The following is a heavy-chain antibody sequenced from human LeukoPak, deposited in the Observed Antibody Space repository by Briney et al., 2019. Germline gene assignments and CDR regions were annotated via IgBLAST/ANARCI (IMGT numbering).Heavy chain of an antibody. CDR1: GFTFSSYW. V-gene: IGHV3-74*01. J-gene: IGHJ4*02. Sequence: PGGSLRLSCAASGFTFSSYWMHWVRQAPGKGLVWVSRINSDGSSTSYADSVKGRFTISRDNAKNTLYLQMNSLRAEDTAVCYCARAADSSGYYDYWGQGTLVTVSS. CDR3: ARAADSSGYYDY. CDR2: INSDGSST. D-gene: IGHD3-22*01.